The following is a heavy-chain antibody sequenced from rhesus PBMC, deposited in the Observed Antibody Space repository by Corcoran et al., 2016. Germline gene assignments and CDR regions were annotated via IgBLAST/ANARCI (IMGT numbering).Heavy chain of an antibody. CDR1: GFSISTSGTG. Sequence: QVTLKESGPALVKPTQTLTLTCTFSGFSISTSGTGVGWIRKPPGNALEWLASIYWNDSKYYSTSLKSRLTISKDTSKNQVVLTMTNMDPVDTATYYCVRVRKMAAANRFDVWGPGVLVTVSS. D-gene: IGHD6-43*01. CDR3: VRVRKMAAANRFDV. J-gene: IGHJ5-1*01. V-gene: IGHV2-95*01. CDR2: IYWNDSK.